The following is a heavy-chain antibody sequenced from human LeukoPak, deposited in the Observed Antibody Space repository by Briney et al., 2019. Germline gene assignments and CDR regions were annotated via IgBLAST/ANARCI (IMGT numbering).Heavy chain of an antibody. CDR2: IYYSGST. CDR3: YCRGYRHEV. CDR1: GGSISSSSYY. D-gene: IGHD2-15*01. V-gene: IGHV4-39*01. J-gene: IGHJ4*02. Sequence: PSETLSLTCTVSGGSISSSSYYWGWIRQPPGKGLEWIGSIYYSGSTYYNPSLKSRVTISVDTSKNQFSPKLSSVTAADTAVYYPYCRGYRHEVWGQGTLVTVSS.